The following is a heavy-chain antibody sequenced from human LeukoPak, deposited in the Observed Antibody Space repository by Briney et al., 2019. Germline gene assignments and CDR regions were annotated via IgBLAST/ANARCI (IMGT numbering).Heavy chain of an antibody. D-gene: IGHD2-2*01. V-gene: IGHV1-8*03. J-gene: IGHJ4*02. Sequence: GASVKVSCKASGYTFTSYDINWVRQATGQGLEWMGWMNPNSGNTGYAQKFQGRVTITRNTSISTAYMELSSLRSEDTAVYYCARGHSCSSTSCPYYFDNWGQGTLVTVSS. CDR2: MNPNSGNT. CDR1: GYTFTSYD. CDR3: ARGHSCSSTSCPYYFDN.